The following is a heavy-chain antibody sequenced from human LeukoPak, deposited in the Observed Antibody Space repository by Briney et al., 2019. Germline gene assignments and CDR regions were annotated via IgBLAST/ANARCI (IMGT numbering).Heavy chain of an antibody. CDR2: IYTSGST. CDR1: GGSISSYY. Sequence: SETLSLTCTVSGGSISSYYWSWIRQPAGKGLEWIGRIYTSGSTNYNPSLKSRVTISVDTSKNQFSLKLSSVTAADTAVYYCARSYYYDSSGYPTSRIYYFDYWGQGTLVTVSS. J-gene: IGHJ4*02. V-gene: IGHV4-4*07. D-gene: IGHD3-22*01. CDR3: ARSYYYDSSGYPTSRIYYFDY.